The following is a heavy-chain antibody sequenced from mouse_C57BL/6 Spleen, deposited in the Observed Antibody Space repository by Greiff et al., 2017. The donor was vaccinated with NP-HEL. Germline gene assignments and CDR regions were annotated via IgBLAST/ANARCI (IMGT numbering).Heavy chain of an antibody. CDR2: INPNNGGT. Sequence: EVQLQQSGPELVKPGASVKISCKASGYTFTDYYMNWVKQSHGKSLEWIGDINPNNGGTSYNQKFKGKATLTVDKSSSTAYMELRSLTSEDSAVYYCARGWGGRYFDVWGTGTTVTVSS. D-gene: IGHD2-3*01. V-gene: IGHV1-26*01. CDR1: GYTFTDYY. CDR3: ARGWGGRYFDV. J-gene: IGHJ1*03.